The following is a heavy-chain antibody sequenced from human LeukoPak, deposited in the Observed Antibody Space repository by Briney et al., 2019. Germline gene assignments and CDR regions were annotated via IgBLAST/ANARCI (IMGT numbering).Heavy chain of an antibody. CDR1: GFTFSSYS. V-gene: IGHV3-23*01. J-gene: IGHJ5*02. Sequence: PGGSLRLSCAASGFTFSSYSMNWVRQAPGKGLEWVSTLSGRGTTTNYADSVKGRFTISRDNSKNTLYLQMGSLRAEDTAVYYCAKDDEGGCSSTSCYRWFDPWGQGTRVTVSS. CDR2: LSGRGTTT. CDR3: AKDDEGGCSSTSCYRWFDP. D-gene: IGHD2-2*02.